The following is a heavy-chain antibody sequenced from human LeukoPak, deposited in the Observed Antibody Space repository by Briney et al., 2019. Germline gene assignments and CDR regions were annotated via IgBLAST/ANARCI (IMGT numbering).Heavy chain of an antibody. J-gene: IGHJ4*02. V-gene: IGHV1-18*01. CDR2: ISAYNGNT. CDR1: GYTFTSYG. Sequence: GASVKVSCEASGYTFTSYGISWVRQAPGQGLDWMGWISAYNGNTNYAQKIQGRVTMTTAKYTSTDYMELRSLRSDDTAVYYCARVGTIFGVVIIPTTSPFDYWGQGTLVTVSS. D-gene: IGHD3-3*01. CDR3: ARVGTIFGVVIIPTTSPFDY.